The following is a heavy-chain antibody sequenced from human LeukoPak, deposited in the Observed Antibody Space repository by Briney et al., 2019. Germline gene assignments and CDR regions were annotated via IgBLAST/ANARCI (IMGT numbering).Heavy chain of an antibody. D-gene: IGHD3-22*01. CDR2: ISRSSSHI. CDR1: GLTFSSYS. J-gene: IGHJ4*02. Sequence: PGGSLRLSCAASGLTFSSYSMKCVSQAPGKGLAWVSYISRSSSHIFYSDSTKGRLTISRDNAKNSLYLQMNSLRDEDTAVYYCARNPYLYYYDSSGYYYLDYWGQGTLVTVSS. CDR3: ARNPYLYYYDSSGYYYLDY. V-gene: IGHV3-48*02.